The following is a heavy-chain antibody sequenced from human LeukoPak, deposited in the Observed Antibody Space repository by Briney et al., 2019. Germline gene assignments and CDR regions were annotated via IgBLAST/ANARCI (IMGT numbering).Heavy chain of an antibody. CDR2: IYYSGST. Sequence: SETLSLTCTVSGGSVSSGSYYWSCIRQPPGKGLEWIGYIYYSGSTNYNPSLKSRVTISVDTSKNQFSLKLSSVTAADTAVYYCARFQYYYDSSGYSAFDIWGQGTMVTVSS. V-gene: IGHV4-61*01. CDR3: ARFQYYYDSSGYSAFDI. D-gene: IGHD3-22*01. CDR1: GGSVSSGSYY. J-gene: IGHJ3*02.